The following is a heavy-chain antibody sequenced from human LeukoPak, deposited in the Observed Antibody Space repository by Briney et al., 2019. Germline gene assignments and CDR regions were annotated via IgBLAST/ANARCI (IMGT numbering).Heavy chain of an antibody. D-gene: IGHD3-9*01. V-gene: IGHV1-69*06. Sequence: SVKVSCKASGGTFSSYAISWVRQAPGQGLEWMGGIIPIFGTANYAQKFQGRVTITADKSTSTAYMELSSLRSEDTAVYYCARDLPFFDILTGYYPFVDAFDIWGQGTMVTVSS. CDR1: GGTFSSYA. J-gene: IGHJ3*02. CDR2: IIPIFGTA. CDR3: ARDLPFFDILTGYYPFVDAFDI.